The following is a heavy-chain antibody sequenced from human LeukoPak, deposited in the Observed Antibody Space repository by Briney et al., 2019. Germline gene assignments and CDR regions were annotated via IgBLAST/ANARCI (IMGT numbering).Heavy chain of an antibody. D-gene: IGHD3-3*01. Sequence: GGSLRLSCAASGFTFSSYWMSWVRQAPGKGLEWVANIKQDGSEKYYVDSVKGRFTSSRDNAKNSLYLQMNSLRAEDTAVYYCARGHYYDFSWGAFDIWGQGTIVTVSS. CDR1: GFTFSSYW. V-gene: IGHV3-7*01. J-gene: IGHJ3*02. CDR2: IKQDGSEK. CDR3: ARGHYYDFSWGAFDI.